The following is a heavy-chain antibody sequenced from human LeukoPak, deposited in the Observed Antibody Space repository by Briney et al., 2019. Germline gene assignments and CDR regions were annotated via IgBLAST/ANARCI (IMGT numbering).Heavy chain of an antibody. V-gene: IGHV3-30*18. Sequence: GRSLRLSCAASGFIFSNYGMHWVRQAPGKGLEWVAVISYDGSNKYYADSVKGRFTISRDNSKNTLFLQMNSLRAEDTAVYSCAKARARYSSGWTDFDYWGQGTLVTVSS. CDR1: GFIFSNYG. D-gene: IGHD6-19*01. CDR3: AKARARYSSGWTDFDY. CDR2: ISYDGSNK. J-gene: IGHJ4*02.